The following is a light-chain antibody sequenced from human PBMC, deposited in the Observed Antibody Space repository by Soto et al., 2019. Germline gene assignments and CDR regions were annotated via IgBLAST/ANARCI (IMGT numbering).Light chain of an antibody. CDR1: QSVNSNF. CDR2: GAS. J-gene: IGKJ4*01. V-gene: IGKV3-20*01. CDR3: QQYGSSPI. Sequence: EIVLTQSPGTLSLSPGERATLSCRASQSVNSNFLAWYQQKPGQAPRLLMYGASTRATGIPDRFTGSGAATDFTLTISRLEPEDVAVYICQQYGSSPIFCGGTKVEIK.